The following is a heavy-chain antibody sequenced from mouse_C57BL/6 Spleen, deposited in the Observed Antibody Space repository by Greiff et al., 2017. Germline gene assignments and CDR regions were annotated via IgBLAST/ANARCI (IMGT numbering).Heavy chain of an antibody. CDR2: IYPGSGST. D-gene: IGHD1-1*01. Sequence: QVQLQQSGAELVKPGASVKMSCKASGYTFTSYWITWVKQRPGQGLEWIGDIYPGSGSTNYNEKFKSKATLTVYTSSSTAYMQLSSLTSEDSAVYYCARVFYCGSSYVYFDVWGTGTTVTVSS. J-gene: IGHJ1*03. V-gene: IGHV1-55*01. CDR1: GYTFTSYW. CDR3: ARVFYCGSSYVYFDV.